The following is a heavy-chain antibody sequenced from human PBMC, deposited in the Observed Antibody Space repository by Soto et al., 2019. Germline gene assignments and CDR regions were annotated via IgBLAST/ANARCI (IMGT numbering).Heavy chain of an antibody. CDR2: INHSGST. Sequence: QVQLQQWGAGLLKPSETLSLTCAVYGGSFSGYYWSWIRQPPGKGLEWIGEINHSGSTNYNPSLKSRVTISVDTSKNQFSLKLSSVTAADTAVYYCARGLGGQDGDYGGWFDPWGQGTLVTVSS. CDR3: ARGLGGQDGDYGGWFDP. V-gene: IGHV4-34*01. D-gene: IGHD4-17*01. CDR1: GGSFSGYY. J-gene: IGHJ5*02.